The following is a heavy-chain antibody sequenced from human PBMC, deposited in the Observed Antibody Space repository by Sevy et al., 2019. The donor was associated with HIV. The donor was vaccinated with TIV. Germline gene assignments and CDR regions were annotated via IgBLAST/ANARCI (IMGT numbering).Heavy chain of an antibody. CDR3: AKDLGWDPTSGASYYFDY. CDR2: ISNDGSIK. CDR1: GFTFSSYG. J-gene: IGHJ4*02. D-gene: IGHD1-26*01. V-gene: IGHV3-30*18. Sequence: GGSLRLSCAASGFTFSSYGMHWVRQAPGKGLEWVAVISNDGSIKYNADSVKGRFTISRDNSKNTLYLQMNSLRAEDTAVYYCAKDLGWDPTSGASYYFDYWGQGTLVTVSS.